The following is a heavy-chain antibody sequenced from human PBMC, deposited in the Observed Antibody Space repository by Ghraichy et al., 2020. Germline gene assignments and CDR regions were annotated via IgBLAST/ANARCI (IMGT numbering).Heavy chain of an antibody. V-gene: IGHV3-48*02. D-gene: IGHD3-22*01. J-gene: IGHJ6*02. CDR1: GFTLSSYN. Sequence: GSLRLSCVGSGFTLSSYNMNWVRQSPGKGLEWISYITSSSRSIFYADSVKGRFTISRDNAKNSVSLQMTSLRDEDTAEYYCARASRVVRFYYYDGMDVWGQGTTVTVSS. CDR3: ARASRVVRFYYYDGMDV. CDR2: ITSSSRSI.